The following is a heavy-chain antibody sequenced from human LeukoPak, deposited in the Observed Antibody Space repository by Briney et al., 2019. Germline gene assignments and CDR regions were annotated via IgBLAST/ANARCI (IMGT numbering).Heavy chain of an antibody. J-gene: IGHJ6*03. D-gene: IGHD2/OR15-2a*01. V-gene: IGHV4-34*01. CDR2: INPSGRT. CDR3: ARALTFPGIYYYMDV. CDR1: GGSFNGYH. Sequence: PSETLSLTCAVYGGSFNGYHWTWVRQSPGKGLEWIGEINPSGRTNYNPSLKSRVLISVDTSKSQFSLSLSSGTAADTAVYYCARALTFPGIYYYMDVWGEGTTVTVSS.